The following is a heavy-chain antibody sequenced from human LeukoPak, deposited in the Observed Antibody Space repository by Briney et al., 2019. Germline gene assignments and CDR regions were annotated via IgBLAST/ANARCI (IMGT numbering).Heavy chain of an antibody. CDR2: ISGSGSST. CDR1: GFTFSSYV. D-gene: IGHD7-27*01. J-gene: IGHJ4*02. CDR3: AKTTDNWGTDLPDY. V-gene: IGHV3-23*01. Sequence: PGGSLRLSCAASGFTFSSYVMSWVRQAPGKGLEWVSSISGSGSSTYYADSVKGRFTISRDNSKNTLYAQMNSLRAEDTAVYYCAKTTDNWGTDLPDYWGQGTLVTVSS.